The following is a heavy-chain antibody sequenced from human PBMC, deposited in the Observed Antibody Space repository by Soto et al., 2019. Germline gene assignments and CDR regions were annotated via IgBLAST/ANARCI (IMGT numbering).Heavy chain of an antibody. D-gene: IGHD1-26*01. CDR3: ARYSGSYWHYLDF. V-gene: IGHV5-51*01. Sequence: GESMKISCKGSGYSFASHWVAWVRQMPEKGLEWIGTIYPGDSDTKYSSAFRGHVTISADTSVSTAYLQWRSLEATDSAIYYCARYSGSYWHYLDFWGQGTLVTVSS. J-gene: IGHJ4*02. CDR1: GYSFASHW. CDR2: IYPGDSDT.